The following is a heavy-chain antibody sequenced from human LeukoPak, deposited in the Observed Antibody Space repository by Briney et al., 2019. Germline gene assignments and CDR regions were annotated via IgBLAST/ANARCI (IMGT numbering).Heavy chain of an antibody. V-gene: IGHV4-59*01. J-gene: IGHJ4*02. Sequence: SETLSLTCTVSGASISSSYWSWIRQSPGKGLEWIGYIYHTGSTKYNPSLESRVTISVDTSKNQFSLKLTSVTAADTAVYYCARGYFDSRGYSNAFDYWGQRALVTVSS. D-gene: IGHD3-22*01. CDR3: ARGYFDSRGYSNAFDY. CDR1: GASISSSY. CDR2: IYHTGST.